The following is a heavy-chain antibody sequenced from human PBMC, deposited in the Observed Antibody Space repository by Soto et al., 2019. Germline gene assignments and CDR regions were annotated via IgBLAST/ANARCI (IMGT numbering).Heavy chain of an antibody. V-gene: IGHV1-46*03. CDR1: GYTFTSYY. CDR3: AIYCSSTSCYLSVPDAFDI. D-gene: IGHD2-2*01. Sequence: GASVKVSCKASGYTFTSYYMHWVRQAPGQGLEWMGIINPSGGSTSYAQKFKGRVTMTRDTSTSTVYMELSSLRSEDTAVYYCAIYCSSTSCYLSVPDAFDIWGQGTMVTVSS. CDR2: INPSGGST. J-gene: IGHJ3*02.